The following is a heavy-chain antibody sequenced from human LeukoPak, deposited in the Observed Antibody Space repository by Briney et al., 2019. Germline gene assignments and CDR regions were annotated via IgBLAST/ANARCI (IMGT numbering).Heavy chain of an antibody. CDR2: INSDGSST. CDR1: GFSFNSDW. Sequence: HAGGSLRLSCAASGFSFNSDWMHWVRQAPGKGLVWVSRINSDGSSTSYADSVKGRFTISRDNAKNTLYLQMNSLRAEDTAVYYCARASGDSSGYYVRWFDPWGQGTLVTVSS. V-gene: IGHV3-74*01. J-gene: IGHJ5*02. D-gene: IGHD3-22*01. CDR3: ARASGDSSGYYVRWFDP.